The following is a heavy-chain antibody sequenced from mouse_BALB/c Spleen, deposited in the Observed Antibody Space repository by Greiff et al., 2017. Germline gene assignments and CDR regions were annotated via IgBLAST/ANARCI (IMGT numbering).Heavy chain of an antibody. J-gene: IGHJ4*01. CDR1: GFTFSSYA. V-gene: IGHV5-9-4*01. Sequence: EVQLVESGGGLVKPGGSLKLSCAASGFTFSSYAMSWVRQSPEKRLEWVAEISSGGSYTYYPDTVTGRFTISRDNAKNTLYLEMSSLRSEDTAMYYCARETLITTVVGAMDYWGQGTSVTVSS. D-gene: IGHD1-1*01. CDR2: ISSGGSYT. CDR3: ARETLITTVVGAMDY.